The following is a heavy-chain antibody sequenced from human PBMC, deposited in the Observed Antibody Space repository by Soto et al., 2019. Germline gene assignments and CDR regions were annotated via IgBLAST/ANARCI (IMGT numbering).Heavy chain of an antibody. J-gene: IGHJ4*02. V-gene: IGHV4-31*03. D-gene: IGHD3-3*01. CDR1: GGSISSGGYY. CDR2: IYYSGST. Sequence: SETLSLTCTVSGGSISSGGYYWSWIRQHPGKGLEWIGYIYYSGSTYYNPSLKSRVTISVDTSKNQFSLKLSSVTAADTAVYYCVRQKLYDFWSGSAYYFDYWGQGTLVTVSS. CDR3: VRQKLYDFWSGSAYYFDY.